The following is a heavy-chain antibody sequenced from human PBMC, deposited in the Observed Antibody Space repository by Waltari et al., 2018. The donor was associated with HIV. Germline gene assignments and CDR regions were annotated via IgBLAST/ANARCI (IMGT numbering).Heavy chain of an antibody. D-gene: IGHD2-15*01. CDR3: ARDSGGSRDPHGGLVL. CDR2: IYFSGDT. V-gene: IGHV4-31*03. Sequence: QVQLQESGPGLVNPSQTLSLSCSFPGFSISAAGYYWSWIRQHPGQGLEWIGFIYFSGDTYYNPSLNSRVTISLDRSKNQVSLNLYSVTAADTAIYYCARDSGGSRDPHGGLVLWGRGTLVTVSS. CDR1: GFSISAAGYY. J-gene: IGHJ4*02.